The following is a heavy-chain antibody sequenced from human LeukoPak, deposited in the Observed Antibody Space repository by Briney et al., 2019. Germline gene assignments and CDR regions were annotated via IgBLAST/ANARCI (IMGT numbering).Heavy chain of an antibody. J-gene: IGHJ4*02. Sequence: GGSLRLSCAASGFTFSSYSMNWVRQAPGKGLEWVSYISSSSSYIYYADSVKGRFTISRDNAKNSLYLQMNSLRSDDTAVDYCARDSNSGSHDYWGQGTLVTVSS. D-gene: IGHD1-26*01. CDR2: ISSSSSYI. V-gene: IGHV3-21*05. CDR3: ARDSNSGSHDY. CDR1: GFTFSSYS.